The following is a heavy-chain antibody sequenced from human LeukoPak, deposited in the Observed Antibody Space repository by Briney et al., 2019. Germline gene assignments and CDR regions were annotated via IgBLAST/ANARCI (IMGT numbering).Heavy chain of an antibody. CDR3: ARTGGDY. J-gene: IGHJ4*02. D-gene: IGHD2-15*01. CDR2: INHSGST. V-gene: IGHV4-34*01. Sequence: SETLSLTCGVYGGSFSDYYWTWIRQPPGKGLEWIGEINHSGSTNYNPSLKSRVTISVDTSKNQFSLKLSSVTAADTAVYYCARTGGDYWGQGTLVTVSS. CDR1: GGSFSDYY.